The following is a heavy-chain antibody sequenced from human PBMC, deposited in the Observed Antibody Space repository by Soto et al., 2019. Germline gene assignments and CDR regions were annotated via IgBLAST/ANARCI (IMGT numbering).Heavy chain of an antibody. CDR2: IWYDGNTK. CDR3: ARGGYINGLYYFDY. V-gene: IGHV3-33*01. CDR1: GFTFSTYG. Sequence: QVQLVESGGGVVQPGSSLRLSCAASGFTFSTYGMHWVRQAPGKGLEWVALIWYDGNTKYYADSVKGRFTISRDTSKNTLYLQMDSLTAEDTAVYYCARGGYINGLYYFDYWGQGTLVSVSS. D-gene: IGHD5-18*01. J-gene: IGHJ4*02.